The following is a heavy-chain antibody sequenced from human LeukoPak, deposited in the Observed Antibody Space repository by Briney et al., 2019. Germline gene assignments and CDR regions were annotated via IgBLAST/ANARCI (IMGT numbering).Heavy chain of an antibody. CDR2: IYSSGST. D-gene: IGHD6-19*01. CDR1: GFTFSSYA. CDR3: ARGVVGSGWSFDN. V-gene: IGHV3-66*01. Sequence: PGGSLRLSCAASGFTFSSYAMSWVRQAPGKGLEWVSVIYSSGSTYYTDSVKGRFTISRDSSKNTLYLQMNSLRVEDTAVYYCARGVVGSGWSFDNWGQGTLVTVSS. J-gene: IGHJ4*02.